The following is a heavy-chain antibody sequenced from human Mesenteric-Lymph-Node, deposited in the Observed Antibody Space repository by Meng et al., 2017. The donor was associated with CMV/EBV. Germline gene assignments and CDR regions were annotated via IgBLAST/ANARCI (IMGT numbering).Heavy chain of an antibody. Sequence: SCKASVYTFTDYAMHWVRQAPGQRLEWMGWINAGNGNTKHSQKFQGRVTFTRDTSASTAYMELSSLTSEDTALYYCAKDGRSYGWFDPWGRGTLVTVSS. CDR1: VYTFTDYA. V-gene: IGHV1-3*01. D-gene: IGHD3-10*01. CDR3: AKDGRSYGWFDP. J-gene: IGHJ5*02. CDR2: INAGNGNT.